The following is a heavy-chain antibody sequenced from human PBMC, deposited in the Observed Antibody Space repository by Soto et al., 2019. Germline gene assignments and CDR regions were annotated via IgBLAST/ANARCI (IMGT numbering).Heavy chain of an antibody. CDR2: IRDGGDST. D-gene: IGHD3-3*01. J-gene: IGHJ3*01. Sequence: VGFLSLWWAVAGGTFSGHALSWISQNPGKGLEWVSGIRDGGDSTHYAVSVKGRFTVSRYNSKNTLYLQINSLRAEDTAVYYCAKHSSTDDSGSGAVKGASAFLRKRTTVTVSS. CDR1: GGTFSGHA. CDR3: AKHSSTDDSGSGAVKGASAF. V-gene: IGHV3-23*01.